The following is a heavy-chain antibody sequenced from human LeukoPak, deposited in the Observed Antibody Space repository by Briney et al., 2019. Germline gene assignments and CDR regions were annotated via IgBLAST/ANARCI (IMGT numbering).Heavy chain of an antibody. CDR2: ISGSGGST. CDR1: GFTFSSYG. Sequence: GGSLRLSCAASGFTFSSYGMSWVRQAPGKGLEWVSAISGSGGSTYYADSVKGRFTISRDNSKNTLYLQMNSLRAEDTAVYYCAKKRARLLWFGELRAPFDYWGQGTLVTVSS. J-gene: IGHJ4*02. D-gene: IGHD3-10*01. CDR3: AKKRARLLWFGELRAPFDY. V-gene: IGHV3-23*01.